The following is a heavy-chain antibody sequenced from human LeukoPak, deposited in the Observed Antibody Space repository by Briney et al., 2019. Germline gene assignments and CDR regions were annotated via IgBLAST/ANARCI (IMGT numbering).Heavy chain of an antibody. Sequence: SETLSLTCAVYGGSFSGYYWSWIRQPPGKGLEWIGYIYYSGSTYYNPSLKSRVTISVDTSKNQFSLKLSSVTAADTAVYYCRRDGSVDYWGQGTLVTVSS. CDR2: IYYSGST. D-gene: IGHD3-10*01. J-gene: IGHJ4*02. CDR1: GGSFSGYY. V-gene: IGHV4-59*06. CDR3: RRDGSVDY.